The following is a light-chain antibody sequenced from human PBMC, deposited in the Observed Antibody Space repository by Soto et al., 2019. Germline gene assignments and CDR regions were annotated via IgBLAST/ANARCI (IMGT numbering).Light chain of an antibody. V-gene: IGKV3-15*01. CDR3: QQYNSWPPIT. CDR1: QSVRTK. CDR2: GAS. Sequence: EIVMTQSLDTLYVSPGEGATLSCRASQSVRTKLAWYQQKAGQAPRLLIYGASTRATGIPDRFSGSGSGTEFTLTISSLQSEDFAVYYCQQYNSWPPITFGQGTRLEIK. J-gene: IGKJ5*01.